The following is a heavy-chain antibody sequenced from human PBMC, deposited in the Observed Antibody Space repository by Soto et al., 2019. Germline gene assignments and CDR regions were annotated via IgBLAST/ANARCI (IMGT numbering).Heavy chain of an antibody. CDR1: GSTFSSYA. D-gene: IGHD3-22*01. CDR3: ARDYYYDSSVLFNWYSRMDT. J-gene: IGHJ6*02. CDR2: IIPIFGTA. Sequence: SVKFADQASGSTFSSYAISWVRQAPGQGLEWMGGIIPIFGTANYAQKFQGRVTITADESTSTAYMELSSLRSEDTAVYYCARDYYYDSSVLFNWYSRMDTWGHWTTV. V-gene: IGHV1-69*13.